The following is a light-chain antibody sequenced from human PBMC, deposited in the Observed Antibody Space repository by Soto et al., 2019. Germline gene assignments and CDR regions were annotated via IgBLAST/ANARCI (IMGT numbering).Light chain of an antibody. Sequence: IEMTQSPATLSASPGDRATISCSASQPVNNNLACYQQKPGQAPRLLIYGVSTRATGISARFSGGGSVTEFTLTISSLQSEDFALYYCQQYEKWPPSITFGQGTRLENK. J-gene: IGKJ5*01. CDR1: QPVNNN. V-gene: IGKV3-15*01. CDR3: QQYEKWPPSIT. CDR2: GVS.